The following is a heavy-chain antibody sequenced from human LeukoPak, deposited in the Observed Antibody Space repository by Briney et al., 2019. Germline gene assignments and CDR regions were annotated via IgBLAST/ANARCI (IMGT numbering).Heavy chain of an antibody. Sequence: TGGSLRLSCAASGFTFDDYGMSWVRQAPGKGLEWVSGINWNGGSTGYADSVKGRFTISRDNAKNSLYLQMNSLRAEDTALYYCARDSIAAAGANWFDPWAREPWSPSPQ. J-gene: IGHJ5*02. D-gene: IGHD6-13*01. CDR1: GFTFDDYG. CDR2: INWNGGST. V-gene: IGHV3-20*04. CDR3: ARDSIAAAGANWFDP.